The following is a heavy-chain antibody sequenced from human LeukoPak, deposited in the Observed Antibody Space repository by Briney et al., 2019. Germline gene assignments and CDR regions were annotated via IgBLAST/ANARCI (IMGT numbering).Heavy chain of an antibody. D-gene: IGHD2-2*01. CDR3: AGLYCSSTSCYGAFDP. V-gene: IGHV4-59*01. CDR1: GGSISSYY. Sequence: SETLSLTCTVSGGSISSYYWSWIRQPPGKGLEWIGYIYCSGSTNYNPSLKSRVTISVDTSKNQFSLKLSSVTAADTAVYYCAGLYCSSTSCYGAFDPWGQGTLVTVSS. J-gene: IGHJ5*02. CDR2: IYCSGST.